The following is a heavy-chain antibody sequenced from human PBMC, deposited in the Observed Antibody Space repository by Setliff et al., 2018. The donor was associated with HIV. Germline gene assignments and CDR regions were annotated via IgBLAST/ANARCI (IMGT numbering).Heavy chain of an antibody. CDR2: VYYIGYT. CDR3: ARRGSGFFHYYYYMDV. V-gene: IGHV4-39*01. J-gene: IGHJ6*03. D-gene: IGHD3-10*01. CDR1: GGSISSSGPGYY. Sequence: SETLSLTCTVSGGSISSSGPGYYWGWVRQPPGGGLEWIGSVYYIGYTYYNPSLRSRVTISVDTSKNQSSLRLSSVTAADTAVYYCARRGSGFFHYYYYMDVWGKGTTVTVSS.